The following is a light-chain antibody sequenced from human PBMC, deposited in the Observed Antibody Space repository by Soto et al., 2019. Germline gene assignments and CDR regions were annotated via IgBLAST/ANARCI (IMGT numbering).Light chain of an antibody. J-gene: IGKJ4*01. CDR2: GAS. V-gene: IGKV3-20*01. Sequence: LLPGERATLSCTASQIVSSTYVAWFQQKPGQAPRLLIYGASTRATDIPDMFSGSGSGTDFTLTISMLEADVSAVYYCQQYGTSPTFGGGTKVDI. CDR3: QQYGTSPT. CDR1: QIVSSTY.